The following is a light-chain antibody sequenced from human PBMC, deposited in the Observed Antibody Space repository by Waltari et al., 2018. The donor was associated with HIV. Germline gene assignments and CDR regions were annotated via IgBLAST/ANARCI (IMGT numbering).Light chain of an antibody. V-gene: IGLV1-40*01. Sequence: QSLLTQPPSVSGAPGQRVTISCTGSSSNMGAGYHVHWYQQLPGTAPKLLIYGNSNRPSGVPDRFSGSKSGTSASLAITGLQAEDEADYYCQSDDSSLSIVFGTGTKVTVL. CDR1: SSNMGAGYH. CDR3: QSDDSSLSIV. CDR2: GNS. J-gene: IGLJ1*01.